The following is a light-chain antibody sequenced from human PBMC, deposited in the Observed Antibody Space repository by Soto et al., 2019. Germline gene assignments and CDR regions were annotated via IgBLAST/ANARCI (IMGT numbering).Light chain of an antibody. V-gene: IGLV2-14*01. CDR1: NSDVGTYDF. Sequence: QSALTQPASVSGAPGQSVTISCTGSNSDVGTYDFVSWYQHHPGKAPKLIVSEVSHRPSGVSNRFSGSKSDNTASLTISGLQSEDEADYYCISYTTDDIRYVFGSGTKVTVL. CDR3: ISYTTDDIRYV. CDR2: EVS. J-gene: IGLJ1*01.